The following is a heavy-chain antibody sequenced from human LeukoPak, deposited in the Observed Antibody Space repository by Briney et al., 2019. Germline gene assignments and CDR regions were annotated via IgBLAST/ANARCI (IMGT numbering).Heavy chain of an antibody. CDR1: GFTFSSYD. J-gene: IGHJ4*02. D-gene: IGHD6-13*01. Sequence: GGSLRLSCAASGFTFSSYDMSWVRQAPGKGLEWVPFIRSDGGSTLYADSVKGRFTISRDNSKNTLYAKMTSLRAEDTAVYYCATLASGYSSPFDYWGQGTLVTVSS. CDR2: IRSDGGST. V-gene: IGHV3-23*01. CDR3: ATLASGYSSPFDY.